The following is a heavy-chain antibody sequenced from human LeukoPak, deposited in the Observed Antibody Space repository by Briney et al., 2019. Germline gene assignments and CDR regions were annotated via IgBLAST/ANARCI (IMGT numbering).Heavy chain of an antibody. Sequence: SVKVSCKASGGTFSSYAISWVRQAPGQGLEWMGGIIPIFGTANYAQKFQGRVTITADESTSTAYMELSSLRSEGTAVYYCASHRGGYSGSYRGTYYYYGMDVWGQGTTVTVSS. J-gene: IGHJ6*02. CDR2: IIPIFGTA. V-gene: IGHV1-69*13. D-gene: IGHD1-26*01. CDR3: ASHRGGYSGSYRGTYYYYGMDV. CDR1: GGTFSSYA.